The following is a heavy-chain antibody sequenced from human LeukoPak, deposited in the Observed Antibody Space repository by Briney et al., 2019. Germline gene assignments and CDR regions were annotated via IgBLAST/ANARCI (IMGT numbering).Heavy chain of an antibody. Sequence: PGGSLRLSCAASGFTFSSYGMHWVRQAPGKGLEWVAVISYDGSNKYYADSVKGRFTISRDNSKNTLYLQMNSLRAEDTAVYYCAKDLRDYVWGSYRTGMETDYWGQGTLVTVSS. D-gene: IGHD3-16*02. V-gene: IGHV3-30*18. CDR3: AKDLRDYVWGSYRTGMETDY. J-gene: IGHJ4*02. CDR1: GFTFSSYG. CDR2: ISYDGSNK.